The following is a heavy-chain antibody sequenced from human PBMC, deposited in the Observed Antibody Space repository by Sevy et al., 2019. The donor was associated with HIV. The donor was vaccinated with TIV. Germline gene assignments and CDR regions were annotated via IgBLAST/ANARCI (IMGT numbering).Heavy chain of an antibody. V-gene: IGHV3-48*03. CDR1: GSTFSSYE. CDR2: ISNNVNTI. D-gene: IGHD3-22*01. J-gene: IGHJ6*02. Sequence: GGSLRLSCAASGSTFSSYEMNWVRQTPGKGLEWISYISNNVNTIYYADSVKGRFTMSRDNAKSSLYLHMNSLRAEDTAVYYCARDTYDSDGYDPGYGMDVWGQGTTVTVS. CDR3: ARDTYDSDGYDPGYGMDV.